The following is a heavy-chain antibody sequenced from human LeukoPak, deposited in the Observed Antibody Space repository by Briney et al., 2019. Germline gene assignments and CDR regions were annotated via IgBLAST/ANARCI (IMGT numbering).Heavy chain of an antibody. D-gene: IGHD3-3*01. Sequence: SETLSLTCAVYGGSFSGYYWSWIRQPPGKGLEWIGEINHSGSTNYNPSLKSRVTISVDTSKNQFSLKLSSVTAADTAVYYCAGDSVWSGYYKSNWFDPWGQGTLVTVSS. CDR1: GGSFSGYY. CDR3: AGDSVWSGYYKSNWFDP. J-gene: IGHJ5*02. CDR2: INHSGST. V-gene: IGHV4-34*01.